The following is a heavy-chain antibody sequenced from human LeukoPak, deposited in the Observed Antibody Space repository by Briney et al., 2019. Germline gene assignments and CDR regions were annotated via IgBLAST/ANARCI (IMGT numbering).Heavy chain of an antibody. J-gene: IGHJ5*02. V-gene: IGHV4-61*09. CDR1: GDSINTGSYY. D-gene: IGHD6-19*01. CDR2: IYFTGDT. Sequence: SETLSLTCSVSGDSINTGSYYWSWLRQPAGKGLEWIGHIYFTGDTNYNPSLKSRVSISVDTSKNRFSLKLTSVSAADTATYYCAREDRGGWRDNDNWFDPWGQGTLVIVSS. CDR3: AREDRGGWRDNDNWFDP.